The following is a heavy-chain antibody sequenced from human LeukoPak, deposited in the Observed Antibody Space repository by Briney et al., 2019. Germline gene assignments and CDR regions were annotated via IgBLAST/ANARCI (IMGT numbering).Heavy chain of an antibody. CDR2: ISGSGGST. Sequence: QPGGSLRLSCAASGFTFSSYAMSWVRQAPGKGLEWVSAISGSGGSTYYADSGKGRFTISRDNSKNTLYLQMNSLRAEDTAVYYCAKVNIAARISGHFDYWGQGTLVTVSS. V-gene: IGHV3-23*01. CDR1: GFTFSSYA. J-gene: IGHJ4*02. D-gene: IGHD6-6*01. CDR3: AKVNIAARISGHFDY.